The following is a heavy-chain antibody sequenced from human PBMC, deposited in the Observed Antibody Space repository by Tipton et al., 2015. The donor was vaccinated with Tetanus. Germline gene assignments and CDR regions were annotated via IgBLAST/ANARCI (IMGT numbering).Heavy chain of an antibody. CDR3: AREVPIYYYDSSGYDAFDI. Sequence: PLRLSCAASGFTFSSYGMHWVRQAPGKGLEWVAVIWYDGSNKYYADSVKGRFTISRDNSKNTLYLQMNSLRAEDTAVYYCAREVPIYYYDSSGYDAFDIWGQGTMVTVSS. D-gene: IGHD3-22*01. CDR2: IWYDGSNK. V-gene: IGHV3-33*01. CDR1: GFTFSSYG. J-gene: IGHJ3*02.